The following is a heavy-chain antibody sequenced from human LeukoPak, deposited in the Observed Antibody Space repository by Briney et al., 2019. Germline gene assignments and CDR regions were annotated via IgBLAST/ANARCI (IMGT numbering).Heavy chain of an antibody. Sequence: SETLSLTCAVYGGSFSGYYWSWIRLPPGRGREWIGEINHSGSTNYNPSLKSRVTISVDTSKNQFSLKLSSVTAADAAVYYCATLAVAATWDGGPVGYWGQGTLVTVSS. J-gene: IGHJ4*02. D-gene: IGHD6-19*01. CDR2: INHSGST. CDR1: GGSFSGYY. V-gene: IGHV4-34*01. CDR3: ATLAVAATWDGGPVGY.